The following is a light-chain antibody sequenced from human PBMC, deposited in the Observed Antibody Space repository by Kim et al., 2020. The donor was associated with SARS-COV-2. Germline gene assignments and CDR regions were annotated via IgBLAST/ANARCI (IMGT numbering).Light chain of an antibody. CDR1: QSVSSN. J-gene: IGKJ1*01. Sequence: SPGDRATHSCRASQSVSSNLAWYQQKPGQAPRLLIYGASTRATGIPARFSGSGSGTEFTLTISSLQSEDFAVYYCQQYNNWPPWTFGQGTKVDIK. CDR3: QQYNNWPPWT. V-gene: IGKV3-15*01. CDR2: GAS.